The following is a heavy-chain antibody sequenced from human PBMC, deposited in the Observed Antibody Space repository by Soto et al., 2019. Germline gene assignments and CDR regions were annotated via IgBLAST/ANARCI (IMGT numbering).Heavy chain of an antibody. J-gene: IGHJ4*02. CDR1: GFSFSSYG. CDR2: MWYDGSNR. V-gene: IGHV3-33*01. CDR3: VREETVTGGGIIFYY. Sequence: PGGSLRLSCGASGFSFSSYGMHWVRQAPGKGLEWVAFMWYDGSNRYYADSVQGRFTISRDNSKNTLYLQMNSLRAEDTAVYYCVREETVTGGGIIFYYWGPGTQVTVSS. D-gene: IGHD3-16*01.